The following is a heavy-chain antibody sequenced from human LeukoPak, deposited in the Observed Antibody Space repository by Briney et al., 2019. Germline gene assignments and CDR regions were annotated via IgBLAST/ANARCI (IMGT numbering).Heavy chain of an antibody. CDR2: INAGNGNT. D-gene: IGHD3-16*01. Sequence: ASVKVSCKASGYTFTSYAMHWVRQAPGQRLEWMGWINAGNGNTKYSQKFQGRVTMTEDTSTDTAYMELSSLRSEDTAVYYCATFWAYYGMDVWGQGTTVTVSS. CDR3: ATFWAYYGMDV. V-gene: IGHV1-3*01. J-gene: IGHJ6*02. CDR1: GYTFTSYA.